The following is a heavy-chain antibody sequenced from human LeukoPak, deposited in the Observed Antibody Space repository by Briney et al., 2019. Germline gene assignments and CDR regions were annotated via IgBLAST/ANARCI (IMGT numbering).Heavy chain of an antibody. Sequence: GRSLRLSCAASGFTFSSYGMHWVRQAPGKGLEWVAVISYDGSNKYYADSVKGRFTISRDNSKNTLYLQMNSLRAEDTAVYYCAKESNIVATILGDWFDPWGQGTLVTVSS. CDR3: AKESNIVATILGDWFDP. J-gene: IGHJ5*02. V-gene: IGHV3-30*18. CDR1: GFTFSSYG. D-gene: IGHD5-12*01. CDR2: ISYDGSNK.